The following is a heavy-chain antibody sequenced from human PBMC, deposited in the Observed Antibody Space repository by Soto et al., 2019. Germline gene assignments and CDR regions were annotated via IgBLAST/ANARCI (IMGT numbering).Heavy chain of an antibody. CDR2: IYYSGSA. D-gene: IGHD6-13*01. CDR1: GGSISHYY. CDR3: ARGGRSWSGAWYFEL. J-gene: IGHJ2*01. Sequence: QVQLQESGPGLVKPSETLSLTCTVSGGSISHYYWSWIRQPPGKGLEWIGYIYYSGSANYNPSLQSRVLRSVDPSQSQFSLNLSSVTAADTAVYFCARGGRSWSGAWYFELLGRGTLVTVSS. V-gene: IGHV4-59*01.